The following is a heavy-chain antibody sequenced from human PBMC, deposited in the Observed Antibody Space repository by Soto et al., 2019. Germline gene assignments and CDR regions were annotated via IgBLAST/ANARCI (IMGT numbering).Heavy chain of an antibody. Sequence: SETLSLTCAVYGGSFSGYYWSWIRQPPGKGLEWIGEINHSGSTNYNPSLKSRVTISVDTSKNQFSLKLSSVTAADTAVYYCARVDYYGSGSYQLDVWGQGTTVTVSS. CDR3: ARVDYYGSGSYQLDV. V-gene: IGHV4-34*01. D-gene: IGHD3-10*01. J-gene: IGHJ6*02. CDR2: INHSGST. CDR1: GGSFSGYY.